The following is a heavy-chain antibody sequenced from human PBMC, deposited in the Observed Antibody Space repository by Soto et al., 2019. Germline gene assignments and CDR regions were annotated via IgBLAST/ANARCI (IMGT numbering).Heavy chain of an antibody. CDR2: ISWNSGNI. CDR1: GFTFDDYA. Sequence: EVQLVESGGGVVQPGRSLRLSCSASGFTFDDYAMNWVRQAPGKGLEWVSSISWNSGNIVYADSVRGRFTISRDNAKTSLHLRMNSLRAEDTALYYCTKGASTSCFSAFDLWGQGTMVTVSS. V-gene: IGHV3-9*01. CDR3: TKGASTSCFSAFDL. D-gene: IGHD2-2*01. J-gene: IGHJ3*01.